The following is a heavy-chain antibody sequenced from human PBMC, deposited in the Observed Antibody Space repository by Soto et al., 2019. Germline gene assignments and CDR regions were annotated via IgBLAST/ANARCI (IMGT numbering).Heavy chain of an antibody. Sequence: GGSLRLSCAASGFTFDDYAMHWVRQAPGKGLEWVSGISWNSGSIAYADSVKGRFTISRDNAKNYLYLQMNSLRAEDAALYYCAKELTAAADDAFDIWGQGTMVTVSS. CDR2: ISWNSGSI. CDR1: GFTFDDYA. V-gene: IGHV3-9*01. D-gene: IGHD6-13*01. J-gene: IGHJ3*02. CDR3: AKELTAAADDAFDI.